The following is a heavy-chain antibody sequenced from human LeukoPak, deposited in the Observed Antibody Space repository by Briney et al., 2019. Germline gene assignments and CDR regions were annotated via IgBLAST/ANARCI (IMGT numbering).Heavy chain of an antibody. J-gene: IGHJ4*02. Sequence: GRSLRLSCAASGFTFSSYAMHWVRQAPGKGLEWVAVISYDGSNKYYADSVKGRFTISRDNTKNTLYLQMNSLRAEDTAVYYCARDYYYDSSGFDYWGQGTLVTVSS. D-gene: IGHD3-22*01. CDR2: ISYDGSNK. CDR3: ARDYYYDSSGFDY. V-gene: IGHV3-30-3*01. CDR1: GFTFSSYA.